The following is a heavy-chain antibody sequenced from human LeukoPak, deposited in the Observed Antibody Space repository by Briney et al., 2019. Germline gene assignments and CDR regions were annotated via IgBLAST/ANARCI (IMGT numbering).Heavy chain of an antibody. CDR3: ARAAYCGGDCYSVPCYYHMDV. Sequence: SETLSLTCTVSGGSISSGSYYWSWIRQPAGKGLEWIGRIYTSGSTNYNPSLKSRVTISVDTSKNQFSLKLSSVTAADTAVYYCARAAYCGGDCYSVPCYYHMDVWGKGTTVTISS. J-gene: IGHJ6*03. D-gene: IGHD2-21*02. CDR2: IYTSGST. V-gene: IGHV4-61*02. CDR1: GGSISSGSYY.